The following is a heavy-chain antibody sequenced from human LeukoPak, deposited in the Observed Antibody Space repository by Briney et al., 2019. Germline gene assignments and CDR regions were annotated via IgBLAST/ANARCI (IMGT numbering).Heavy chain of an antibody. Sequence: GESLKISCKASGYSFTSYWIGWVRQMPGKGLEWMGIIYPGDSDTRYSPSFQGQVTISADKSISTAYLQWSSLKASDTAMYYCARAGGYCSSTSCYSNWFDPWGQGTLVTVSS. D-gene: IGHD2-2*02. V-gene: IGHV5-51*01. CDR3: ARAGGYCSSTSCYSNWFDP. J-gene: IGHJ5*02. CDR1: GYSFTSYW. CDR2: IYPGDSDT.